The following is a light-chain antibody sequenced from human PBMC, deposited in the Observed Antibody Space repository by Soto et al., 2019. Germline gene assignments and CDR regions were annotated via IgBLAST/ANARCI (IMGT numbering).Light chain of an antibody. J-gene: IGKJ4*02. Sequence: EIELTQSPATLSLSLGERATLSCRASQSVSSCLAWYQQKPGQAPKLLIYDASNRATGIPARFSGSGSGTEFTLTISSLEPEDFAVYYCQQRSNFPRTFGGGTKVEIK. CDR3: QQRSNFPRT. CDR1: QSVSSC. V-gene: IGKV3-11*01. CDR2: DAS.